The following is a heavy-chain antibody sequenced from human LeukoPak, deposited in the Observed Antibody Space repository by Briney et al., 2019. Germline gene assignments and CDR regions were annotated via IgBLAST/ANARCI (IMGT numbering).Heavy chain of an antibody. CDR2: IYHSGTT. D-gene: IGHD5-18*01. V-gene: IGHV4-59*08. Sequence: SETLSLTCTVSGGSISSDYGTWVRQPPGKGLEWIGDIYHSGTTNYNPSLKSRVTISIDTSKNQFSLKLSSVTAADTAVYYCARHLNTPMVKAHFDYWGQGTLITVSS. CDR1: GGSISSDY. J-gene: IGHJ4*02. CDR3: ARHLNTPMVKAHFDY.